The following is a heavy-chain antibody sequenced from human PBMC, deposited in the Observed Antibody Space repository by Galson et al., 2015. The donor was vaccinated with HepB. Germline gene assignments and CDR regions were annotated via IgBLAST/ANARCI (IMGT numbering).Heavy chain of an antibody. J-gene: IGHJ5*02. Sequence: SLRLSCAASGFTFSNYSMNWVRQAPGKGLEWVSSISSSCSYIYYADSVKGRFTISRDNAKNSLDLQMNSLRAEDTAVYYCARDSRARDFWSGYDWFDPWGQGTLVTVSS. CDR3: ARDSRARDFWSGYDWFDP. CDR1: GFTFSNYS. V-gene: IGHV3-21*01. D-gene: IGHD3-3*01. CDR2: ISSSCSYI.